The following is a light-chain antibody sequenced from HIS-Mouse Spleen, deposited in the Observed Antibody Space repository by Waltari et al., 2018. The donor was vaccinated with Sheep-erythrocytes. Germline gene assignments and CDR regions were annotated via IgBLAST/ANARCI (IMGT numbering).Light chain of an antibody. CDR2: EDS. J-gene: IGLJ3*02. CDR3: YSTDSSGNHSNWV. CDR1: ALPKKY. Sequence: SYELTQPPSVSVSPGQTARITCSGAALPKKYASLYQQKSGQAPVLVIYEDSKRPSGIPERFSGSSSGTMATLTISGAQVEDEADYYCYSTDSSGNHSNWVFGGGTKLTVL. V-gene: IGLV3-10*01.